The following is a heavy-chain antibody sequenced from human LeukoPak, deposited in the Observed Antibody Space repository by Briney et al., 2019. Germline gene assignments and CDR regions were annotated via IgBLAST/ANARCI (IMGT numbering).Heavy chain of an antibody. CDR3: ARATRTIVGATSVEY. D-gene: IGHD1-26*01. V-gene: IGHV1-2*02. J-gene: IGHJ4*02. Sequence: ASVKVSCKASRYTFTCYYMHWVRQAPGQGLEWMGWINPNSGGTNYAQKFQGRVTMTMDTSISTAYMELNRLRSDDTAVYYCARATRTIVGATSVEYWGQGTLVTVSS. CDR1: RYTFTCYY. CDR2: INPNSGGT.